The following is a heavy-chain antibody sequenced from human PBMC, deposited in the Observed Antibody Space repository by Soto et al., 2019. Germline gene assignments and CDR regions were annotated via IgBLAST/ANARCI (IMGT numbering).Heavy chain of an antibody. J-gene: IGHJ4*01. CDR1: GFTFTNAW. D-gene: IGHD1-1*01. CDR2: VKTKADGGTT. Sequence: EVQLVESGGGLVKPGESLRLSCAASGFTFTNAWMNWVRQAPGKGPEWVGRVKTKADGGTTDYAAPAKGRFTISRDDSIITLYLQMNSLKIEDTAVYYCTSRIKTTNDYWAHGTLVTVSS. CDR3: TSRIKTTNDY. V-gene: IGHV3-15*07.